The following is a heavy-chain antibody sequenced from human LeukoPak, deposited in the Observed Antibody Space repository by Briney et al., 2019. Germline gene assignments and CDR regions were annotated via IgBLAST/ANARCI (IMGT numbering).Heavy chain of an antibody. CDR1: GFNFNIAW. Sequence: GGSLRLSCAASGFNFNIAWMHWVRQAPGKGLVWVSRIKTDGSSTNYADSVKGRFTISRDNAKNTLYLQLSSLRAEDTAVYYCATQNLYSLDYWGQGTLATVSS. CDR3: ATQNLYSLDY. D-gene: IGHD2-21*01. V-gene: IGHV3-74*01. CDR2: IKTDGSST. J-gene: IGHJ4*02.